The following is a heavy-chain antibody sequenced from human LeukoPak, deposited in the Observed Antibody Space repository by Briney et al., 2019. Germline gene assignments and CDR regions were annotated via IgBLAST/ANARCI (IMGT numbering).Heavy chain of an antibody. J-gene: IGHJ4*02. CDR1: GFTFSNAW. CDR3: TTTPHSSSWYRWKNLADY. CDR2: IKSKTDGGTT. Sequence: GGSLRLSCAASGFTFSNAWMSWVRQAPGKGLEWVGRIKSKTDGGTTDYAAPVKGRFTISRDDSKNTLYLQMNSLKTEDTAVYYCTTTPHSSSWYRWKNLADYWGQGTLVTVSS. V-gene: IGHV3-15*01. D-gene: IGHD6-13*01.